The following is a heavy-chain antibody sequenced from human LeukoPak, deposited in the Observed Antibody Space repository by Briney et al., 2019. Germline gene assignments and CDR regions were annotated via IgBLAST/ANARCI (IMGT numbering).Heavy chain of an antibody. J-gene: IGHJ5*02. D-gene: IGHD6-13*01. CDR3: ARLLPPYSSSVVNWFDP. V-gene: IGHV4-59*01. Sequence: SETLSLTCTVSRGSISGYQWSWIRQPPGKGLQWIGNTSYSGSTNYNPSLKSRVTISVDTSKNQFFLKLSSVTAADTAVYYCARLLPPYSSSVVNWFDPWGQGTLVTVSS. CDR2: TSYSGST. CDR1: RGSISGYQ.